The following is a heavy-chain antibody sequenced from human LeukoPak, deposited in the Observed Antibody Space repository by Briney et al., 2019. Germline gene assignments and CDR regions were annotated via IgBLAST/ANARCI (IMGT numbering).Heavy chain of an antibody. J-gene: IGHJ4*02. CDR3: ARDYGAADY. CDR1: GFTFSSYA. Sequence: PGGSLRLSCAASGFTFSSYAMHWVRQAPGKGLEWVAVISYDGSNKYYADSVKGRFTISRDNAKKSLYLQMNSLRAEDTAVYYCARDYGAADYWGQGTLVTVSS. D-gene: IGHD4-17*01. V-gene: IGHV3-30*04. CDR2: ISYDGSNK.